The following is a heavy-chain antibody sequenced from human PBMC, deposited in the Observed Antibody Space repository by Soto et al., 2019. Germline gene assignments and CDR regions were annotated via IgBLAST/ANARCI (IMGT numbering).Heavy chain of an antibody. J-gene: IGHJ4*02. CDR3: AKDSFINLRGYDSY. CDR1: GFTFTNYW. CDR2: ISGSGDST. V-gene: IGHV3-23*01. Sequence: GGSLRLSCAASGFTFTNYWMQWVRQAPGKGLEWVSAISGSGDSTYYADSVKGRFTISRDNSKNTLYLQMSSLRAEDTAIYYCAKDSFINLRGYDSYWGQGTLVTVSS. D-gene: IGHD5-12*01.